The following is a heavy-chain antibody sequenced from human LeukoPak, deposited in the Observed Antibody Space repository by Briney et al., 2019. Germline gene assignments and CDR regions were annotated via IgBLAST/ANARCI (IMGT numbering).Heavy chain of an antibody. Sequence: GGSLRLSCAASGFTFSSYWMHWVRQGPGKGLVWVSRIKSDGTSTNYADSVKGRFTISRDNAKNTLYLQMNSLGVEDTAVYYCVRDHGNYYFDYWGQGTLVTVSS. CDR3: VRDHGNYYFDY. CDR1: GFTFSSYW. D-gene: IGHD4-23*01. J-gene: IGHJ4*02. CDR2: IKSDGTST. V-gene: IGHV3-74*01.